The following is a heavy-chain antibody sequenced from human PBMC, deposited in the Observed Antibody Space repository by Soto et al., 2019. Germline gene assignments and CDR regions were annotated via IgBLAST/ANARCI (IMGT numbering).Heavy chain of an antibody. CDR3: ARGYCSGGSCYSRFGY. J-gene: IGHJ4*02. Sequence: PSETLSLTCAVYGGSFSGYYWSWIRQPPGKGLEWIGEINHSGSTNYNPSLKSRVTISVDTSKNQFSLKLSSVTAADTAVYYCARGYCSGGSCYSRFGYWGQGTLVTVSS. CDR2: INHSGST. D-gene: IGHD2-15*01. CDR1: GGSFSGYY. V-gene: IGHV4-34*01.